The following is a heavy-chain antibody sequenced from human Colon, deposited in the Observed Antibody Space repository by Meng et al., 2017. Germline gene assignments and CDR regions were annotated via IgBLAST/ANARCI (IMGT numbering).Heavy chain of an antibody. CDR2: INSDGSST. Sequence: EVQVWESGGGLVQSGVCLRLSCAASGFTLSSYWMRWGREAPGKGLVWVSLINSDGSSTSDANSVEGRFTISRDNAKNTLYVQMNSLRAEDTAVYYCAIDGGHRADSWGQGTLVTVSS. D-gene: IGHD2-15*01. V-gene: IGHV3-74*01. CDR3: AIDGGHRADS. J-gene: IGHJ4*02. CDR1: GFTLSSYW.